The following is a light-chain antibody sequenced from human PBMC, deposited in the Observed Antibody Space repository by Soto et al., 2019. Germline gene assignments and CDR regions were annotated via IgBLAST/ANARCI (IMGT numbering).Light chain of an antibody. CDR1: SSDVGAYNC. CDR3: SSYTSTTVL. J-gene: IGLJ2*01. Sequence: QSALTQPASVSGSPGQSITISCTGTSSDVGAYNCVSWYQQHPGRAPKLMIYEVSDRPSGVSNRFSGSKSGNTASLTISGLQAEDEADYYCSSYTSTTVLFGGGTKVTVL. CDR2: EVS. V-gene: IGLV2-14*01.